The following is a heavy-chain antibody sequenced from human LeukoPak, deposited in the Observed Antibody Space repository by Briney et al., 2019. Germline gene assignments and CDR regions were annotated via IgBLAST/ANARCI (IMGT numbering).Heavy chain of an antibody. CDR1: GFTFTSSA. J-gene: IGHJ5*02. V-gene: IGHV1-58*01. CDR3: AAMGYSSGFNWFDP. D-gene: IGHD6-19*01. Sequence: ASVTVSCKASGFTFTSSAVQWVRQARGQRLEWIGWIVVGSGNTNYAQKFQERVTITRDMSTSTAYMELSSLRSEDTAVYYCAAMGYSSGFNWFDPWGQGTLVTVSS. CDR2: IVVGSGNT.